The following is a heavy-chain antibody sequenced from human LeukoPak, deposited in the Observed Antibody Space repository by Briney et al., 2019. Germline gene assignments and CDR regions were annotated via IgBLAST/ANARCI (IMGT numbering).Heavy chain of an antibody. CDR3: ASDSADIVVVPAAMSAFDI. CDR2: ISSSSSYI. J-gene: IGHJ3*02. Sequence: GGSLRLSCAASGFTFSSYSMNWVRQAPGKGLEWVSSISSSSSYIYYADSVKGRFTISRDNAKNSLYLQMNSLRAEDTAVYYCASDSADIVVVPAAMSAFDIWGQGTMVTVSS. CDR1: GFTFSSYS. V-gene: IGHV3-21*01. D-gene: IGHD2-2*01.